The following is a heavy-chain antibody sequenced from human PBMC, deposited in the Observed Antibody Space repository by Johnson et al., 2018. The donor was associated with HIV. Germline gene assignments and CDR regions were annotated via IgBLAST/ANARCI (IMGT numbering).Heavy chain of an antibody. D-gene: IGHD6-13*01. CDR2: ISYDGSNK. CDR1: GFTFSSYG. J-gene: IGHJ3*02. CDR3: AKCIWGSSLIDAFDI. V-gene: IGHV3-30*18. Sequence: QVQLVESGGGVVQPGRTLRLSCAASGFTFSSYGMHWVRRAPGKGLEWVAVISYDGSNKYYADSVKGRLTISRDNSKNTLHLQMNSLRAEDTAVYYCAKCIWGSSLIDAFDIWGQGTMVTVSS.